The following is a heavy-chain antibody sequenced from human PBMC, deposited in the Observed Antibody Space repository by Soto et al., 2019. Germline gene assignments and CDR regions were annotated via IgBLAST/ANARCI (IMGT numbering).Heavy chain of an antibody. D-gene: IGHD5-12*01. CDR1: GGSINTFY. CDR3: AREGSYSAYNFAHGIQLWSFDF. CDR2: IFSSGST. J-gene: IGHJ4*02. V-gene: IGHV4-4*07. Sequence: QVRLQESGPGLLKPSETLSLTCTVSGGSINTFYWSWVRQPAGKGLEWIGRIFSSGSTSCNPSLESRVAMSVATSKNHFSLNLRSVTAADMAVYYCAREGSYSAYNFAHGIQLWSFDFWGQGALVTVSS.